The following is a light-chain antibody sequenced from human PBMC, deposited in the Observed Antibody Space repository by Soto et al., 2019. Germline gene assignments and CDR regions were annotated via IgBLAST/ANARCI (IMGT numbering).Light chain of an antibody. J-gene: IGKJ4*01. V-gene: IGKV1-5*01. Sequence: DIQMTQSPSTLSASVEDRVTITCRASQTISSWLAWYQQKPGKAPKLLIYDASSWENGVPSRFTGSGSGTDFTLTISSLQPEDFATYYCQQFNNYPLTFGGGTKVDIK. CDR3: QQFNNYPLT. CDR2: DAS. CDR1: QTISSW.